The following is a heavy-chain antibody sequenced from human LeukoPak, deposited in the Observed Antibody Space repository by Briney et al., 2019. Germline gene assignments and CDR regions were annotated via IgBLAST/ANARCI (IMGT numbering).Heavy chain of an antibody. CDR2: MRFDGSIE. CDR3: ARGVEDIVATVYYYYYYMDV. Sequence: PGRSLRLSCAASGFTFFSYTMHWVRQAPGKGPEWVAFMRFDGSIEYYADSVRGRFTISRDNSKNTLYLQMDSLRPEDTAVYYCARGVEDIVATVYYYYYYMDVWGKGTTVTISS. CDR1: GFTFFSYT. J-gene: IGHJ6*03. V-gene: IGHV3-30*04. D-gene: IGHD5-12*01.